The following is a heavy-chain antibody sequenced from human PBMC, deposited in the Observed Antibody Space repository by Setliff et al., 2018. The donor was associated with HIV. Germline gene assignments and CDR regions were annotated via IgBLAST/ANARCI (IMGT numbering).Heavy chain of an antibody. J-gene: IGHJ5*02. CDR2: IIPISGTA. V-gene: IGHV1-69*05. Sequence: GASVKVSCKASGGTFSNYGMSWVRQVPGQGLEWMGGIIPISGTANYAQKFQGRVTITTDESTSTAYMELSGLRSEDTAVYYCARDFGGYCSSMSCPGLFDPWGQGTLVTVSS. CDR3: ARDFGGYCSSMSCPGLFDP. CDR1: GGTFSNYG. D-gene: IGHD2-2*01.